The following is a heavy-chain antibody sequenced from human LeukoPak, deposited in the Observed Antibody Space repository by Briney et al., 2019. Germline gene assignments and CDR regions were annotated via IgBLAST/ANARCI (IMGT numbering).Heavy chain of an antibody. D-gene: IGHD2-21*01. CDR2: IKSKTDGGTK. Sequence: PGGSLRLSCAASGFTFSSAWMSWGRQAPGTGLEWVGRIKSKTDGGTKDYAAPVKGRLTISRDDSKKTLYLQMNSLESGDTAVYYCGRGGDQPYWGQGTPVIVSS. V-gene: IGHV3-15*01. CDR3: GRGGDQPY. CDR1: GFTFSSAW. J-gene: IGHJ4*02.